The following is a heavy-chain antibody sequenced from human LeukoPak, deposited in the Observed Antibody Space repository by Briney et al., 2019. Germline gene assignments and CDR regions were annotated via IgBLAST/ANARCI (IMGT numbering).Heavy chain of an antibody. CDR1: GFTFSSYS. Sequence: PGGSLRLSCAASGFTFSSYSMNWVRQAPGKGLEWVSSISSSSSYIYYADSVKGRFTISRDNAKNSLYLQMNSLRAEDTAVYYCASLGPGLDLGSGRIRDYWGQGTLVTVSS. D-gene: IGHD3-3*01. V-gene: IGHV3-21*01. CDR3: ASLGPGLDLGSGRIRDY. CDR2: ISSSSSYI. J-gene: IGHJ4*02.